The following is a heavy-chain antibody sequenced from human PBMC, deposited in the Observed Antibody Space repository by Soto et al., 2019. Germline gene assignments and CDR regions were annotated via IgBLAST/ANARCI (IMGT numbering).Heavy chain of an antibody. Sequence: PSETLSLTCAVYGGSFSGYYWSWIRQPPGKGLEWIGEINHSGSTNYNPSLKSRVTIPVDTSKNQFSLKLSSVTAADTAVYYCERRKVLVFHGMGVWGQGTTVTVSS. V-gene: IGHV4-34*01. CDR3: ERRKVLVFHGMGV. CDR1: GGSFSGYY. CDR2: INHSGST. D-gene: IGHD2-21*01. J-gene: IGHJ6*02.